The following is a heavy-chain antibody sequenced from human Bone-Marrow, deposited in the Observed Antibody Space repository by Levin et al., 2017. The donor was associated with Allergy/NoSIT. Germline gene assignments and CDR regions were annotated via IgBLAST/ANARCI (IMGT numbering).Heavy chain of an antibody. D-gene: IGHD2-21*02. V-gene: IGHV3-23*01. J-gene: IGHJ4*02. CDR3: VKVRRAGRLTTIFTH. CDR1: GFTFSSYA. CDR2: ISDSGDTT. Sequence: PGGSLRLSCAASGFTFSSYAMTWVRQAPGKGLEWVSGISDSGDTTFYPDSLKGRFTISRDNSRNILFLQMNSLRADDTALYYCVKVRRAGRLTTIFTHWRQGTLVTVSS.